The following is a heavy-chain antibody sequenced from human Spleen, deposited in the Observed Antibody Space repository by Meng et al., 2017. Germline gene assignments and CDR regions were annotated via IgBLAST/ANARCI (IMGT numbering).Heavy chain of an antibody. V-gene: IGHV1-18*01. CDR2: ISAYNGTT. D-gene: IGHD3-22*01. Sequence: QVQLVQSGAEVKKPGASVKVSCKASGYTFTSYGISWVRQAPGQGLEWMGWISAYNGTTHYAQKLQGRVTMTTDTSTSTAYMELRSLRSDDTAVYYCASDRYSYASSGSYGYWGQGTLVTVSS. J-gene: IGHJ4*02. CDR3: ASDRYSYASSGSYGY. CDR1: GYTFTSYG.